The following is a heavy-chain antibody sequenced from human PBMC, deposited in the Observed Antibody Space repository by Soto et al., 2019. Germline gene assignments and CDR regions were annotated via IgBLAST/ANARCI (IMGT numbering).Heavy chain of an antibody. Sequence: SETLSLTCTVSGGSISSYYWSWIRQPPGKGLEWIGYIYNSGTTNYNPSLQSRVTISADTPKNQLSLRLSSVTAADTAVYYCTRPNQGDYAFDIWGQGTMVTVSS. D-gene: IGHD2-21*02. J-gene: IGHJ3*02. CDR2: IYNSGTT. V-gene: IGHV4-59*08. CDR3: TRPNQGDYAFDI. CDR1: GGSISSYY.